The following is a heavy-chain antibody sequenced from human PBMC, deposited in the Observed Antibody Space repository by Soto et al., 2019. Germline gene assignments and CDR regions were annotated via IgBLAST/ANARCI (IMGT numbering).Heavy chain of an antibody. Sequence: EVQLVQSGAEVKKPGESLKISCKGSGYSFTSYWIGWVRQVPGKGLEWMGMIYTGYSDNRYSPSFQSQVTISADKSISSTYLQWSSVKASDTAIYYCARRGASQWLKFWGQGTLVTVSS. CDR1: GYSFTSYW. D-gene: IGHD6-19*01. V-gene: IGHV5-51*03. J-gene: IGHJ4*02. CDR3: ARRGASQWLKF. CDR2: IYTGYSDN.